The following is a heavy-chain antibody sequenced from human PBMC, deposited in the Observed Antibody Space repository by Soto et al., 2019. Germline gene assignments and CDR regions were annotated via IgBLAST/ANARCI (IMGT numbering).Heavy chain of an antibody. D-gene: IGHD5-12*01. J-gene: IGHJ6*02. CDR1: GYIFVNYG. CDR3: VMVANYIPPTPQYV. Sequence: QVQLVQSGDEVKKPGASVKVSCKASGYIFVNYGSAWVRQDPGQVLEWMGWISHYTGNTHSASKVQGRLTMTTDTSTSTDYMDLGSLTSDDTAVYYVVMVANYIPPTPQYVWGQVNTFTVSS. V-gene: IGHV1-18*01. CDR2: ISHYTGNT.